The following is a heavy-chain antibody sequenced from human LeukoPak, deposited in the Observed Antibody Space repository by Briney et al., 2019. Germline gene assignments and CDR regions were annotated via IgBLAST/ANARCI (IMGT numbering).Heavy chain of an antibody. V-gene: IGHV3-7*01. CDR2: IKQDGSEK. J-gene: IGHJ4*02. Sequence: GGSLRLSCAASGFTFSSYWMSWVRQAPGKGLEWVANIKQDGSEKYYVDSVKGRFTISRDNAQNSLYLQMNSLRAEDTAVYYCAREFGDYDSSGYYWRYYFDYRGQGTLVTVSS. CDR3: AREFGDYDSSGYYWRYYFDY. CDR1: GFTFSSYW. D-gene: IGHD3-22*01.